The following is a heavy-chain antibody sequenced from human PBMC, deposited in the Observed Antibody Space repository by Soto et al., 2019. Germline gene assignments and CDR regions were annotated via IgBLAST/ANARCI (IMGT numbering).Heavy chain of an antibody. CDR2: LIPMFATA. V-gene: IGHV1-69*01. CDR1: GGTFSSYT. D-gene: IGHD3-22*01. Sequence: QVQLVQSGAEVKKPGSSVKVSCKASGGTFSSYTVNWVRQAPGQGLEWMGGLIPMFATAGYAQKFQGRLTITADESTNTAFMELSSLRFEDTAIYYCARQYYDSSGAPFDYWGQGTLVTVSS. CDR3: ARQYYDSSGAPFDY. J-gene: IGHJ4*02.